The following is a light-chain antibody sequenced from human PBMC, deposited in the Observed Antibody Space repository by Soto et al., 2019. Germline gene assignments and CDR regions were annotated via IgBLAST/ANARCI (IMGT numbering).Light chain of an antibody. CDR2: AAS. Sequence: DIQMTQSPSSLSASVGDRVTITCRASQDISNYLAWYQQKPGKVPKLLIYAASTLQSGVPSRFSGSGSGTDFTLTINSLQPEDVATYYCQKYNGAPRAFGQGTKVEVK. V-gene: IGKV1-27*01. J-gene: IGKJ1*01. CDR3: QKYNGAPRA. CDR1: QDISNY.